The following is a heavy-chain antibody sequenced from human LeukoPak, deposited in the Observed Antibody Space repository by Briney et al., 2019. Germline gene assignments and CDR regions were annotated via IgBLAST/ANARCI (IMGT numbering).Heavy chain of an antibody. Sequence: PGGSLRLSCAASGFTVSSNYMSWVRQAPGKGLEWVSVIYSGGSTYYADSVKGRFTISRDNSKNTLYLQMNSLSAEDTAVYYCVRRTTMVRGVMYDAFDIWGQGTMVTVSS. CDR1: GFTVSSNY. V-gene: IGHV3-53*01. CDR3: VRRTTMVRGVMYDAFDI. J-gene: IGHJ3*02. D-gene: IGHD3-10*01. CDR2: IYSGGST.